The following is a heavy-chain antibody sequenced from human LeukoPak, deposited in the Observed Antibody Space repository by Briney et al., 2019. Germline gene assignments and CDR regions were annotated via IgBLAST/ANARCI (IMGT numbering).Heavy chain of an antibody. J-gene: IGHJ4*02. CDR2: INSDGSST. Sequence: GGSLRLSCAASGFTFSSYWMHWVRQAPGKGLVWVSRINSDGSSTSYADSVKGRFTISRDNSKNTLSLEMSSLRVEDTAVYYCAKSKWERLVFTHSDYWGQGTRVSVSS. CDR1: GFTFSSYW. V-gene: IGHV3-74*01. D-gene: IGHD1-26*01. CDR3: AKSKWERLVFTHSDY.